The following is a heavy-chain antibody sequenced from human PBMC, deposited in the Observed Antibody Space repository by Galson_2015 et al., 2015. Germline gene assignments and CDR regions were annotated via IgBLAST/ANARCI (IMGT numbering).Heavy chain of an antibody. Sequence: SLRLSCAASGFTFSSYGMHWVRQAPGKGLEWVAVIWYDGSNKYYADSVKGRFTISRDNSKNTLYLQMNSLRAEDTAVYYCARDRDYDATTPGYWGQGTLVTVSS. CDR1: GFTFSSYG. D-gene: IGHD3-22*01. V-gene: IGHV3-33*01. CDR2: IWYDGSNK. J-gene: IGHJ4*02. CDR3: ARDRDYDATTPGY.